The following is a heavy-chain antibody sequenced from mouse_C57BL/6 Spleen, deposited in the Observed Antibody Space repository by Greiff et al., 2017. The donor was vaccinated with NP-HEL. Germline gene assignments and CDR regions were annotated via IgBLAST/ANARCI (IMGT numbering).Heavy chain of an antibody. D-gene: IGHD1-1*01. CDR2: IWSGGST. V-gene: IGHV2-2*01. CDR1: GFSLTSYG. Sequence: VKLMESGPGLVQPSQSLSITCTVSGFSLTSYGVHWVRQSPGKGLEWLGVIWSGGSTDYNAAFISRLSISKDNSKSQVFFKMNSLQADDTAIYYCARNPHYYGSSSHWYFDVWGTGTTVTVSS. CDR3: ARNPHYYGSSSHWYFDV. J-gene: IGHJ1*03.